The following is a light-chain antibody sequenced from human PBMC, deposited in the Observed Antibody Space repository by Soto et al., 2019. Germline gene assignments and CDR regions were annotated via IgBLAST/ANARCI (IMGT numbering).Light chain of an antibody. CDR2: GAS. Sequence: EFVLTQSPGKLSLSPGERATLSCRASQSISSSFLAWYQQKPGQAPRLLIYGASSRGTGIPDRISGSGSGTVFTLTISRLEPEDFAVYYCQQYCSSPPLTFGGGTKVEIK. CDR3: QQYCSSPPLT. V-gene: IGKV3-20*01. J-gene: IGKJ4*01. CDR1: QSISSSF.